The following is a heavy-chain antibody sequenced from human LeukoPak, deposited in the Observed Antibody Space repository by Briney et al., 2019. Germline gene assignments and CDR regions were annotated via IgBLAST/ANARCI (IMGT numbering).Heavy chain of an antibody. CDR2: IYYSGST. CDR1: GGSISSYY. V-gene: IGHV4-59*01. D-gene: IGHD1-26*01. CDR3: ARVSGSYFSYYFDY. J-gene: IGHJ4*02. Sequence: PSETLSLTCTVSGGSISSYYWSWIRQPPGKGLEWIGYIYYSGSTNYNPSLESRVTISVDTSKNQFSLKLSSVTAADTAVYYCARVSGSYFSYYFDYWGQGTLVTVSS.